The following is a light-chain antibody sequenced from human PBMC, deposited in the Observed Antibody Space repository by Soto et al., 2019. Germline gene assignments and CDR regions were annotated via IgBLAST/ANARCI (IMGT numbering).Light chain of an antibody. V-gene: IGLV1-40*01. Sequence: QSVLTQPPSVSGAPGQRVTISCTGSSSNIGAGYDVHWYQQLPGTAPKLLIYGNSNRPSGVPDRFSGSKSGTSASLAITGLQAEDEADYYCSSYAGSLHYVFGTGTKVTVL. CDR2: GNS. J-gene: IGLJ1*01. CDR3: SSYAGSLHYV. CDR1: SSNIGAGYD.